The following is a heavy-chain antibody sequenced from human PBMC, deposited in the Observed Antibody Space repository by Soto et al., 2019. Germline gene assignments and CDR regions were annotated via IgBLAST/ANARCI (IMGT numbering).Heavy chain of an antibody. CDR2: IYYSGST. CDR1: GGSISSYY. CDR3: ARILRFLEWGYYYYYMDV. V-gene: IGHV4-59*08. D-gene: IGHD3-3*01. J-gene: IGHJ6*03. Sequence: SETLSLTCTVSGGSISSYYWSWIRQPPGKGLEWIGYIYYSGSTNYNPSLKSRFTISVDTSKNQFSLKLSSVTAADTAVYYCARILRFLEWGYYYYYMDVWGKGTTVTVSS.